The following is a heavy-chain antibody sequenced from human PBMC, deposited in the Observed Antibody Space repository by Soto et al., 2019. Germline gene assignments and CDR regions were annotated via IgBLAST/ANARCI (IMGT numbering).Heavy chain of an antibody. CDR1: GASITFGGYS. CDR3: ARGGGSDSFDY. V-gene: IGHV4-30-2*01. J-gene: IGHJ4*02. Sequence: SETLSLTCTVSGASITFGGYSWSWIRQTPGKGLEWIGYINHLETTFYNPSFESRLTLSIDRAKNQFSLKLHSMSAADRAVYFCARGGGSDSFDYWGQGILVSVSS. D-gene: IGHD1-26*01. CDR2: INHLETT.